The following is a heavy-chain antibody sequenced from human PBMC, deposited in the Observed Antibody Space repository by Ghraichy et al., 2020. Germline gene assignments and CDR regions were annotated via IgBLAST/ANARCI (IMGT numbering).Heavy chain of an antibody. CDR3: ARSPMVRGVTRPGWFDP. J-gene: IGHJ5*02. D-gene: IGHD3-10*01. V-gene: IGHV2-70*01. CDR2: IDWDDDK. CDR1: GFSLSTSGMC. Sequence: SGPTLVKPTQTLTLTCTFSGFSLSTSGMCVSWIRQPPGKALEWLALIDWDDDKYYSTSLKTRLTISKDTSKNQVVLTMTNMDPVDTATYYCARSPMVRGVTRPGWFDPWGQGTLVTVSS.